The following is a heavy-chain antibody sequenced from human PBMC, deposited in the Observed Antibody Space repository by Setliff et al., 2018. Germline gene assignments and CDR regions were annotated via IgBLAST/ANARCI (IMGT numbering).Heavy chain of an antibody. Sequence: ASVKVSCKASGYTFTSYGISWVRQAPGQGLEWMGWISAYNGNANYAQKLQGRLTMTTDTSTSTAYMELRSLRSDDTAVYYCARDWFCSGGDYAGVYFPHWGQGTLVTVSS. J-gene: IGHJ1*01. D-gene: IGHD2-15*01. CDR1: GYTFTSYG. CDR2: ISAYNGNA. V-gene: IGHV1-18*01. CDR3: ARDWFCSGGDYAGVYFPH.